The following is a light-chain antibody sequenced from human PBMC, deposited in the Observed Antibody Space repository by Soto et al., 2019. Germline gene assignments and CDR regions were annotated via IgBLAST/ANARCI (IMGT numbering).Light chain of an antibody. V-gene: IGKV3-11*01. CDR3: QQRSNWIT. CDR2: DAS. CDR1: QSVSSY. J-gene: IGKJ5*01. Sequence: EIVLTQSPATLSLSPGERVTLSCRASQSVSSYLAWYQQKPGQAPRLLIYDASNRATGIPARFSGSGSGTDFTLTISSLEPEDLAVYYCQQRSNWITFGQGTRLAIK.